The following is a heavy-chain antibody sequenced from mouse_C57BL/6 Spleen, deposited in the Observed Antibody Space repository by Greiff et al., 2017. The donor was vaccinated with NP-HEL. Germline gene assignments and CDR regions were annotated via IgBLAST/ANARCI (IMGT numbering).Heavy chain of an antibody. D-gene: IGHD1-1*01. V-gene: IGHV14-4*01. Sequence: EVQLQQSGAELVRPGASVKLSCTASGFNITDDYMHWVKQRPEQGLEWIGWIDPENGDTEYASKFQGKATITADTSSNTAYLQLSSLTSEDTAVYYCTTRVYGSSYNVEVWGTGTTVTVSS. CDR3: TTRVYGSSYNVEV. J-gene: IGHJ1*03. CDR2: IDPENGDT. CDR1: GFNITDDY.